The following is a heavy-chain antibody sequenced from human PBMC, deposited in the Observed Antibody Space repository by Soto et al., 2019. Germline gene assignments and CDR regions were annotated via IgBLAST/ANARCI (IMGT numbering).Heavy chain of an antibody. CDR3: ARRDRPVFYYMYV. D-gene: IGHD6-6*01. CDR1: GFTLSGYA. V-gene: IGHV3-64*01. CDR2: ISSNGVGT. J-gene: IGHJ6*03. Sequence: EVQLAESGGGLAQPGGSLSLTCAASGFTLSGYAICWVRQAPGKGLEYVSGISSNGVGTYYANSVQGRFAIARDNSKNTGYLHMSSLRTDERAVYYRARRDRPVFYYMYVWGEGTPV.